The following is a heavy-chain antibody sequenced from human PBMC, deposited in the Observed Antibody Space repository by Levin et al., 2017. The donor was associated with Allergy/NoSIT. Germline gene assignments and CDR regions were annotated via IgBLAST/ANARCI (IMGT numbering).Heavy chain of an antibody. Sequence: HPGGSLRLSCAASGFTFSTFWMTWVRQAPGKGLEWVANINEDGSKRYYAGSVRGRFTISRNNAANSLYLQMNSLRVDDTAVYYCAREYMGGPDYWGQGTLVTVSS. D-gene: IGHD3-16*01. CDR2: INEDGSKR. CDR3: AREYMGGPDY. V-gene: IGHV3-7*01. CDR1: GFTFSTFW. J-gene: IGHJ4*02.